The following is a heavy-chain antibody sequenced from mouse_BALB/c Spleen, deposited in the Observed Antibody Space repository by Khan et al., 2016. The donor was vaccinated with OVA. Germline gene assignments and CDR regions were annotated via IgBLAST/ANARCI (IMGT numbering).Heavy chain of an antibody. Sequence: EVELVESGGGLVQPGGSRKLSCAATGFTFSSFGMHWVRQAPEKGLEWVAFISSGSSTIYYADTVKGRFTISRDNPQNTLVLQMTSLRSEDTAMYYCARDYYVNFDYWGQGTTLTVSS. CDR3: ARDYYVNFDY. CDR1: GFTFSSFG. D-gene: IGHD1-1*01. V-gene: IGHV5-17*02. J-gene: IGHJ2*01. CDR2: ISSGSSTI.